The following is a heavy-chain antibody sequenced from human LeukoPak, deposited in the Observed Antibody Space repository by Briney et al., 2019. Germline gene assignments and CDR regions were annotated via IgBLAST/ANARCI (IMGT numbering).Heavy chain of an antibody. D-gene: IGHD1-26*01. CDR2: IYPGDSDT. CDR1: XSFTXXW. V-gene: IGHV5-51*01. Sequence: XSFTXXWIGWVRRMPGKGVEWMGIIYPGDSDTRYSPSFQGQVTISADKSISTAYLQWSSLKASDTAMYYCAGHDQGGATTLDYWGQGTLVTVSS. J-gene: IGHJ4*02. CDR3: AGHDQGGATTLDY.